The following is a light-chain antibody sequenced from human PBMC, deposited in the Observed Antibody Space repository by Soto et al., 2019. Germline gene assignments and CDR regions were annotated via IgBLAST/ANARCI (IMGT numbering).Light chain of an antibody. J-gene: IGKJ4*01. V-gene: IGKV1-13*02. Sequence: AIQLTQSPSSLSASVGDRVTITCRASQGISSALAWYQQKPGKAPKLLIYDASSLESGVTSRFSGSGSGTDFTLTISSLQPEEFATYYCQQFNSYPLTFGGGTKVEIK. CDR1: QGISSA. CDR2: DAS. CDR3: QQFNSYPLT.